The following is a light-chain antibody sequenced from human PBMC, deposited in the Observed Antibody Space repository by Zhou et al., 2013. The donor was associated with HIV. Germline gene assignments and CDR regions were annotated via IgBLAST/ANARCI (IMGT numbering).Light chain of an antibody. CDR1: QAINNY. CDR2: DAS. CDR3: QQYHSLPPT. J-gene: IGKJ4*01. V-gene: IGKV1-33*01. Sequence: DIQMTQSPSSLSASLGDRVTITCQASQAINNYLSWYQQKPGKAPKLLIYDASNLETRVPSRFSGSGSETDFSFTISSLQPEDIATYYCQQYHSLPPTFGEGPRWRS.